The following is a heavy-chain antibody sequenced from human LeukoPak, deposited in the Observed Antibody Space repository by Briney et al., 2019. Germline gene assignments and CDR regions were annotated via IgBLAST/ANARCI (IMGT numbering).Heavy chain of an antibody. D-gene: IGHD7-27*01. J-gene: IGHJ2*01. V-gene: IGHV4-4*07. CDR1: GGSISSYY. Sequence: SETLSLTCTVSGGSISSYYWSWIRQPAGKGLEWIGRIYTSGSTNYNPSLKSRVTMSVDTSKNQFSLKLSSVTAADTAVYYCARDRRPGDLYWYFDLWGRGTLVTVSS. CDR2: IYTSGST. CDR3: ARDRRPGDLYWYFDL.